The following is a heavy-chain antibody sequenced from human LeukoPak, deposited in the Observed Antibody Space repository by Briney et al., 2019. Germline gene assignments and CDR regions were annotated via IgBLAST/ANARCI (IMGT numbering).Heavy chain of an antibody. CDR3: ARGVGAGRYGGRGHFDY. CDR1: GFTFSSYA. V-gene: IGHV3-30-3*01. CDR2: ISYDGSNK. D-gene: IGHD1-26*01. Sequence: GGSLRLSCAASGFTFSSYAMHWVRQASGKGLEWVAVISYDGSNKYYADSVKGRFTISRDNSKNTLYLQMNSLRAEDTAVYYCARGVGAGRYGGRGHFDYWGQGTLVTVSS. J-gene: IGHJ4*02.